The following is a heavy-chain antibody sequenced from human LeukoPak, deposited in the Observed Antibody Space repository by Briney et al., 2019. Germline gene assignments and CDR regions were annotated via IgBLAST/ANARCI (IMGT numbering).Heavy chain of an antibody. Sequence: GGSLRLSCAASGFTFSSYSMNWVRQAPGKGLEWVSYISSSSSTIYYADSVKGRFTISRDNAKNSLYLQMNSLRAEDTAVYYCARGETMDFWSGSTNDYWGQGTLVTVSS. CDR3: ARGETMDFWSGSTNDY. V-gene: IGHV3-48*01. CDR1: GFTFSSYS. D-gene: IGHD3-3*01. J-gene: IGHJ4*02. CDR2: ISSSSSTI.